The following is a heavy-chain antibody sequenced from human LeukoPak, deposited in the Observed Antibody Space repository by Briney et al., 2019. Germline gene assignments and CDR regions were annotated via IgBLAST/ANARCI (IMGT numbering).Heavy chain of an antibody. D-gene: IGHD5-12*01. Sequence: GASVKVSCKASGYTFTGYYMHWVRQAPGQGLEWMGRINPNSGGTNYAQKFQGRVTMTRDTSISTAYMELSRLRSDDTAVYYCARVPLPSSGYVDDAFDIWGQGTMVTVSS. V-gene: IGHV1-2*06. J-gene: IGHJ3*02. CDR3: ARVPLPSSGYVDDAFDI. CDR2: INPNSGGT. CDR1: GYTFTGYY.